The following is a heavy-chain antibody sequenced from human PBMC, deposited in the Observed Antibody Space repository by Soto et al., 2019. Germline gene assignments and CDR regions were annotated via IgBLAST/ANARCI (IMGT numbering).Heavy chain of an antibody. D-gene: IGHD6-13*01. J-gene: IGHJ4*02. CDR3: ATSYGNAWYTY. CDR1: GGSFSGYY. V-gene: IGHV4-34*01. CDR2: INHSGST. Sequence: SETLSLTCAVYGGSFSGYYWSWIRQPPGKGLEWIGEINHSGSTNYNPSLKSRLTISVDRSKNQFTLQLTSVTVEDTAVYYCATSYGNAWYTYWCQGTQVTVSS.